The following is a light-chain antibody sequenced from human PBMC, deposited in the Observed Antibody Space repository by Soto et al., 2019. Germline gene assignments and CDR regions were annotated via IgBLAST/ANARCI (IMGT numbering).Light chain of an antibody. Sequence: QSALAQPASVSGSPGQSIAISCTGTSSDVGSYNSVSWYQQYPGKAPTLMIHDVSDRPSGVSNRCSGSKSGNTASLTISGLQAEDEADYYCSSFTSSSSYVFGSGTKVPS. CDR3: SSFTSSSSYV. V-gene: IGLV2-14*03. J-gene: IGLJ1*01. CDR1: SSDVGSYNS. CDR2: DVS.